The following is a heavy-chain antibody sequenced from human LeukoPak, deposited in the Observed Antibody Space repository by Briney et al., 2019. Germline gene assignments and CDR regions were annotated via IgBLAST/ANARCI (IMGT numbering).Heavy chain of an antibody. V-gene: IGHV3-53*01. CDR2: IENGYDK. D-gene: IGHD1-7*01. CDR1: GFTVSSNY. J-gene: IGHJ4*02. CDR3: ARDYVTPGITGTTSPLDY. Sequence: GGSLRLSCAASGFTVSSNYMSWVRQAPGKGLEWVSGIIENGYDKYYADSVKGRFTISRDNSKNTLYLQMNSLRADDTAVYYCARDYVTPGITGTTSPLDYWGQGILVSVSS.